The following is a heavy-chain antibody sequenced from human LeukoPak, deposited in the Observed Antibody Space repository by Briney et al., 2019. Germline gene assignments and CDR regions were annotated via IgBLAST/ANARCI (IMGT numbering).Heavy chain of an antibody. J-gene: IGHJ4*02. Sequence: GGSLRLSCAASGFTFSSYSMNWVRQAPGKGLEWVSSISSSSSYIYYADSVKGRFTISRVNAKNSLYLQMNSLRAEDTAVYYCARDLLAARPRYYFDYWGQGTLVTVSS. V-gene: IGHV3-21*01. D-gene: IGHD6-6*01. CDR1: GFTFSSYS. CDR3: ARDLLAARPRYYFDY. CDR2: ISSSSSYI.